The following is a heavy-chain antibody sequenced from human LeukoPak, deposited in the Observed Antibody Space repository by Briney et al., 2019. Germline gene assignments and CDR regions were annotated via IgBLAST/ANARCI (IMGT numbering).Heavy chain of an antibody. CDR1: GFTFDDYA. Sequence: GGSLRLSCAASGFTFDDYAMHWVRQAPGKGLEWVSGISWNSGSIGYADSVKDRFTISRDNSKNTLYLQMNSLRAEDTAVYYCAKRGYCRGGTCFSHDAFDIWGQGTMVTVSS. CDR3: AKRGYCRGGTCFSHDAFDI. CDR2: ISWNSGSI. J-gene: IGHJ3*02. V-gene: IGHV3-9*01. D-gene: IGHD2-15*01.